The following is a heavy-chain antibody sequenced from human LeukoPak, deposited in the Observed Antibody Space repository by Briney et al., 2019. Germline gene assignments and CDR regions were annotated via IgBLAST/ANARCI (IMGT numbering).Heavy chain of an antibody. CDR1: GGSISSYY. D-gene: IGHD3-9*01. CDR3: ARDLDDILTGYQGAFDI. Sequence: SETLSLTCTVSGGSISSYYWSWIRQPPGKGLEWIGYIYYSGSTNYNPSLKSRVTISVDTSKNQFSLKLSSVTAADTAVFYCARDLDDILTGYQGAFDIWGQGTMVTVSS. CDR2: IYYSGST. J-gene: IGHJ3*02. V-gene: IGHV4-59*01.